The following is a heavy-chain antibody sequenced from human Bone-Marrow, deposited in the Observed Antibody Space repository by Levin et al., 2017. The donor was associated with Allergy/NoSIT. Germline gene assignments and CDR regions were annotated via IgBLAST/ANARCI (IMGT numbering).Heavy chain of an antibody. Sequence: GGSLRLSCAASGFTVSSDYMSWVRQAPGKGLEWVSTFNGGGATSYTDSVQGRFTGLGDNSENTLYLQMNSLTVEDTAVYYCARGRLGYCGGGACYSLASWGQGTLVTVSS. V-gene: IGHV3-53*01. CDR2: FNGGGAT. J-gene: IGHJ5*02. D-gene: IGHD2-15*01. CDR3: ARGRLGYCGGGACYSLAS. CDR1: GFTVSSDY.